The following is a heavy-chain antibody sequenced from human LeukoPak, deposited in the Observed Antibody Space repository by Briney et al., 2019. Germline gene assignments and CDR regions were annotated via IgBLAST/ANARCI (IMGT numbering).Heavy chain of an antibody. CDR3: ARVLEAASFDY. D-gene: IGHD6-13*01. Sequence: GGSLRLSCAASGFTFNSYAMNWVRQAPGKGLEWVSSISSSSSYIYYADSVRGRFTMSRDNAKNSLYLQMNSLRAEDTAVYYCARVLEAASFDYWGQGTPVTVSS. CDR1: GFTFNSYA. V-gene: IGHV3-21*01. J-gene: IGHJ4*02. CDR2: ISSSSSYI.